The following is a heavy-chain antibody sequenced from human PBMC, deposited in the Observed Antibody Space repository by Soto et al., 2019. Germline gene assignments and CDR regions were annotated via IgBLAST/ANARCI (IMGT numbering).Heavy chain of an antibody. D-gene: IGHD4-17*01. Sequence: SETLSLTCTVSGGSISSSSYYWGWIRQPPGKGLEWIGSIYYSGSTYYNPSLKSRVTISVDTSKNQFSLKLSSVTAADTAVYYCARDYGDYDSYYYYYGMDVWGQGTTVTVSS. CDR1: GGSISSSSYY. V-gene: IGHV4-39*02. CDR3: ARDYGDYDSYYYYYGMDV. J-gene: IGHJ6*02. CDR2: IYYSGST.